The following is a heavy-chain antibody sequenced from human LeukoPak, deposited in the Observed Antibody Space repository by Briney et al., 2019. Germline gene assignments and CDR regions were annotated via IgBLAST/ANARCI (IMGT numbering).Heavy chain of an antibody. D-gene: IGHD3-10*01. CDR1: GGSIRGYY. J-gene: IGHJ6*03. V-gene: IGHV4-59*01. CDR3: ARVFDSGSQAYFYYMDV. CDR2: IYSSGST. Sequence: PSETLSLTCNVSGGSIRGYYWSWIRQPPGKGLEWSGYIYSSGSTNYNPSLKSRVTMSVDTSKNQFSLKVSSVTAADTAVYYCARVFDSGSQAYFYYMDVWGKGTTVTISS.